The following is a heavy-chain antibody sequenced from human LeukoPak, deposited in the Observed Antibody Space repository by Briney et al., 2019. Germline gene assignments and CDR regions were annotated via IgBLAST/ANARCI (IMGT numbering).Heavy chain of an antibody. Sequence: SQTLSLTCAVSGGSISSGSYCWGWIRQPPGKGLEWLGYIYHSGSTYYHPSLKSRVTISVDRSKNQFSLKVLSVPPADPAVYYCAREQGVYCMDVWGQGTTVTVSS. CDR2: IYHSGST. CDR1: GGSISSGSYC. D-gene: IGHD3-10*01. V-gene: IGHV4-30-2*01. J-gene: IGHJ6*02. CDR3: AREQGVYCMDV.